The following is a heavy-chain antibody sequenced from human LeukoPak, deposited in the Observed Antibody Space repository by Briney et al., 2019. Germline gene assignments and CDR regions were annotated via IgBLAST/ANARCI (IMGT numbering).Heavy chain of an antibody. V-gene: IGHV3-23*01. D-gene: IGHD4-17*01. Sequence: GGSLRLSCAASGFTFSSYAMGWVRQAPGKGLEWVSGISGSGRSTFYADSVKGRFTISRDNSKNTLYLQMKSLRAEDTALYYCAKDGGGDYGDYDWFDPWGQGTLVTVSS. CDR1: GFTFSSYA. J-gene: IGHJ5*02. CDR2: ISGSGRST. CDR3: AKDGGGDYGDYDWFDP.